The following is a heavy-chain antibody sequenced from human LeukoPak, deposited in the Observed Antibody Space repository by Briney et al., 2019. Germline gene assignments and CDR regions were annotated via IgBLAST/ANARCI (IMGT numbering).Heavy chain of an antibody. J-gene: IGHJ4*02. D-gene: IGHD3-10*01. V-gene: IGHV4-59*01. CDR1: GGSISSYY. CDR2: IYYSGST. Sequence: SETLSLTCTVSGGSISSYYWSWIRQPPGKGLEWIGYIYYSGSTNYNPSLKSRVTISVDTSKNQFSLKLSSVTAADTAVYYCARVITMVRGVIIDYWGRGTLVTVSS. CDR3: ARVITMVRGVIIDY.